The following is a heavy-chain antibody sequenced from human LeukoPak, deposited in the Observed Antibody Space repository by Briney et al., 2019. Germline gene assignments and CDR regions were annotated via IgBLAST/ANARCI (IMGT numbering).Heavy chain of an antibody. CDR3: ASRNLGFWSGYSLDY. CDR2: IYYSGST. V-gene: IGHV4-39*01. J-gene: IGHJ4*02. CDR1: GGSISSSSYY. Sequence: PSETLSLTCTVSGGSISSSSYYCGWIRQPPGKGLEWIGSIYYSGSTYYNPSLKSRVSISVDTSKNQFSLKLSSVTAADTAVYYCASRNLGFWSGYSLDYWGQGTLVTVSS. D-gene: IGHD3-3*01.